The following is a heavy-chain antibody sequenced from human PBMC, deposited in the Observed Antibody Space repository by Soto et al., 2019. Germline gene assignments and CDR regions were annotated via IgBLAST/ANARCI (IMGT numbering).Heavy chain of an antibody. V-gene: IGHV1-46*01. CDR2: INPNGGST. CDR3: ARAGYCSGGTCFHGNCDY. CDR1: GYTFTTYY. Sequence: QVQLVQSGAEVKRPGASVKVSCKASGYTFTTYYMHWVRQAPGQGLEWLGIINPNGGSTTYAQKFQGTDTITRDTSTSTVYLELSSLRSEDTAVYYCARAGYCSGGTCFHGNCDYWGQGTLVTVSA. J-gene: IGHJ4*02. D-gene: IGHD2-15*01.